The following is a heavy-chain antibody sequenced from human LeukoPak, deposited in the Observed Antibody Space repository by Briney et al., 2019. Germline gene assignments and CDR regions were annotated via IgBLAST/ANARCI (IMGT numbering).Heavy chain of an antibody. D-gene: IGHD4-23*01. Sequence: PGGSLRLSCAASGFTLSSYWMHWVRQAPGKGLVWVSRINSDGSTTNYADSVKGRFTICRDNAKNTLYLQMNSLRVEDTAVYYCVRDTVRWYVFDYWGQGTLVTVSS. CDR1: GFTLSSYW. CDR3: VRDTVRWYVFDY. V-gene: IGHV3-74*01. J-gene: IGHJ4*02. CDR2: INSDGSTT.